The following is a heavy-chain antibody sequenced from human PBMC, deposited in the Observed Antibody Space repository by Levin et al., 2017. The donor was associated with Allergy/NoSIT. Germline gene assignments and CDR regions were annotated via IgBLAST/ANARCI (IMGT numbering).Heavy chain of an antibody. J-gene: IGHJ3*02. CDR1: GYTFTSYG. CDR3: AREGGDYVFDI. Sequence: ASVKVSCKASGYTFTSYGISWVRQAPGQGLEGRGWISTYSGDTNYAQKLQGRVTMTTDTSTSTAYMELRSLRSDDTAGYYCAREGGDYVFDIWGQGTMVTVSS. D-gene: IGHD4-17*01. CDR2: ISTYSGDT. V-gene: IGHV1-18*01.